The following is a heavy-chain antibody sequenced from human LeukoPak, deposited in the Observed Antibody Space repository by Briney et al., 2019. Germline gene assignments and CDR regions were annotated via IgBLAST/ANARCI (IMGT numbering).Heavy chain of an antibody. CDR3: ARLDHDYGGTYDY. CDR1: GFTVSSNY. CDR2: IYSGGST. Sequence: PGGSLRLSCAASGFTVSSNYMSWVRQAPGKGLEWVSVIYSGGSTYYADSVKGRFTISRDNSKNTLYLQMNSLRAEDTAVYYCARLDHDYGGTYDYWGQGTLATVSS. V-gene: IGHV3-53*01. D-gene: IGHD4-23*01. J-gene: IGHJ4*02.